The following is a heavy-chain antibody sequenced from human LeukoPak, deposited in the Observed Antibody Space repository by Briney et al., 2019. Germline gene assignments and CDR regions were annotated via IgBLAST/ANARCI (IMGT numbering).Heavy chain of an antibody. D-gene: IGHD4-11*01. CDR3: TTPLTTVTTKPFDS. J-gene: IGHJ4*02. CDR2: IKSLSDGGTT. Sequence: RGSLRLSCAASGITFINAWMNWVRQAPGKGLEWVGRIKSLSDGGTTEYAAPVEGRFTISRDDRKNTVYLQLNSLKMEDTAVYYCTTPLTTVTTKPFDSWGQGTLVTVSS. CDR1: GITFINAW. V-gene: IGHV3-15*01.